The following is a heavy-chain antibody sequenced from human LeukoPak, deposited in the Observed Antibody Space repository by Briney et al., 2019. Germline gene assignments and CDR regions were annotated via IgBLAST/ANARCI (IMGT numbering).Heavy chain of an antibody. V-gene: IGHV3-66*01. J-gene: IGHJ3*02. Sequence: GGSLRLSCAASGFTVSSNYMSWVRQAPGKGLEWVSVIYSGGSTYYADSVKGRFTISRDNSKNTLYLQMNSLRAEDTAVYYCARDRYYGSSAYSAGFFDIWGQGTMVTVSS. CDR3: ARDRYYGSSAYSAGFFDI. CDR2: IYSGGST. D-gene: IGHD3-22*01. CDR1: GFTVSSNY.